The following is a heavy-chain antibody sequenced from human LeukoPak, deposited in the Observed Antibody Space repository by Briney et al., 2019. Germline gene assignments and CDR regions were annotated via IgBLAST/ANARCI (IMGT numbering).Heavy chain of an antibody. Sequence: GGSLRLSCAASGFTFSSYAMSWVRQAPGKGLEWVSAISGSGGSTYYADSVKGRFTISRDNSKNTPYLQMNSLRAEDTAVYYCAKDDDILTGYMGYWGQGTLVTVSS. CDR2: ISGSGGST. D-gene: IGHD3-9*01. CDR1: GFTFSSYA. J-gene: IGHJ4*02. CDR3: AKDDDILTGYMGY. V-gene: IGHV3-23*01.